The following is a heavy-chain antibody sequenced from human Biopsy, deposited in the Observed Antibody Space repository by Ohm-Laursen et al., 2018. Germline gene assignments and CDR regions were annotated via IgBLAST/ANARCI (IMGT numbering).Heavy chain of an antibody. CDR1: GFTFSSYA. J-gene: IGHJ2*01. CDR3: AKGNGAYTNYGWYFDL. D-gene: IGHD4-11*01. CDR2: FSGSGGST. V-gene: IGHV3-23*01. Sequence: GSLRLSCTASGFTFSSYAMTRVRQAPGKGLEWVSAFSGSGGSTYYADSVKGRFTISRDNSKNTLFLQMNSLRAEDTAVYYCAKGNGAYTNYGWYFDLWGRGTLVTVSS.